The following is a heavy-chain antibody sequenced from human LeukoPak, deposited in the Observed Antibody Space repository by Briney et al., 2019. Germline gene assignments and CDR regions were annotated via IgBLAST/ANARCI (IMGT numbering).Heavy chain of an antibody. CDR2: IYYSGST. V-gene: IGHV4-59*01. J-gene: IGHJ4*02. CDR3: ARGYSGSLHYFDY. CDR1: GGSIRNYY. D-gene: IGHD1-26*01. Sequence: SETLSLTCTVSGGSIRNYYWSWIRQPPGKGLEWIGYIYYSGSTNYNPSLKSRVTISVDKSKNQFSLKLSSVTAADTAVHYCARGYSGSLHYFDYWGQGTLVTVSS.